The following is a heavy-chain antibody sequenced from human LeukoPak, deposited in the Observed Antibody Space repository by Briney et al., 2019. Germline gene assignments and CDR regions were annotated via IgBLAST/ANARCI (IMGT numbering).Heavy chain of an antibody. V-gene: IGHV3-33*01. J-gene: IGHJ4*02. D-gene: IGHD6-19*01. CDR3: AREGAVAGTGGFDY. Sequence: GGSLRLSCAASGFTFGSYGMHWVRQAPGKGLEWVAVIWYDGSNEYYTDSVKGRFTISRDNSKNTLYLQMNSLRAEDTAVYYCAREGAVAGTGGFDYWGQGTLVTVSS. CDR2: IWYDGSNE. CDR1: GFTFGSYG.